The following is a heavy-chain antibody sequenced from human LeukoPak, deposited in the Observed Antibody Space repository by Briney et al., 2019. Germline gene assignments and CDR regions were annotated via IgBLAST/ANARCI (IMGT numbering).Heavy chain of an antibody. V-gene: IGHV4-59*01. Sequence: PSETLSLTCTVSGGSISSYYWSWIRQPPGKGLEWIGNIYYSGSTNYNPSLKSRVTISVDTSKNQFSLKLSSVTAADTAVYYCARGSIAAAEGSHWFDPWGQGTLVTVSS. J-gene: IGHJ5*02. D-gene: IGHD6-13*01. CDR3: ARGSIAAAEGSHWFDP. CDR2: IYYSGST. CDR1: GGSISSYY.